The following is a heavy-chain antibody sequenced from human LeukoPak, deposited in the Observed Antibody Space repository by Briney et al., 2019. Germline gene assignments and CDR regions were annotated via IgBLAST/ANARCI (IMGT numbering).Heavy chain of an antibody. CDR2: IYYSGST. D-gene: IGHD3-10*01. CDR1: GCSISSYY. Sequence: SETLSLTCSVSGCSISSYYWSWLRQPPGKGLEWIGYIYYSGSTNYNPSLKSRVTISVDTSKNQFSLRLISVTAADTAVYYCARGLLWFGSSYYFDYWGQGTLVTVSA. J-gene: IGHJ4*02. CDR3: ARGLLWFGSSYYFDY. V-gene: IGHV4-59*01.